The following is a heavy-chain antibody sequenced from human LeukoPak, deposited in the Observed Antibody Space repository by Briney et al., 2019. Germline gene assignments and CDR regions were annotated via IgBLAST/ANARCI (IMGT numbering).Heavy chain of an antibody. CDR2: IDTSGIT. CDR1: GGSISSYY. D-gene: IGHD6-19*01. J-gene: IGHJ4*02. CDR3: ARRGRQWLDLFFDY. V-gene: IGHV4-4*07. Sequence: SETLSLTCTVSGGSISSYYWSWIRQPAGEGLEWIGRIDTSGITNYKPSLKSRVTMSVDTSKNQFSLKLNSVTAADTAVYYCARRGRQWLDLFFDYWGQGTLVTVSS.